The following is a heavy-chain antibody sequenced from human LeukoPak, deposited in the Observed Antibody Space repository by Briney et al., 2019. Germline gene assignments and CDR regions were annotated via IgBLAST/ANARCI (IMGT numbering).Heavy chain of an antibody. CDR1: GGSISSSSYY. V-gene: IGHV4-39*07. Sequence: SETLSLTRTVSGGSISSSSYYWGWIRQPPGKGLEWIGSIYYSGSTYYNPSLKSRVTISVDTSKNQFSLKLSSVTAADTAVYYCARGQDDAFDIWGQGTMVTVSS. CDR2: IYYSGST. J-gene: IGHJ3*02. CDR3: ARGQDDAFDI.